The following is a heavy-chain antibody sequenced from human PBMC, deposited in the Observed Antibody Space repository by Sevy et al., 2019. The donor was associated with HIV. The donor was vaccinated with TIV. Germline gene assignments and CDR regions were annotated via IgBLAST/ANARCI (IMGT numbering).Heavy chain of an antibody. CDR2: FDPEDGET. V-gene: IGHV1-24*01. Sequence: ASVKVSCMVSGYTLSKLSMHWVRQAHGKGPEWMGGFDPEDGETIYAQKFQGRVTMTEDTSTDTAYMELSSLRSEDTAVYYCATLDFWSDYPLYGMDVWGQGTTVTVSS. J-gene: IGHJ6*02. CDR1: GYTLSKLS. CDR3: ATLDFWSDYPLYGMDV. D-gene: IGHD3-3*01.